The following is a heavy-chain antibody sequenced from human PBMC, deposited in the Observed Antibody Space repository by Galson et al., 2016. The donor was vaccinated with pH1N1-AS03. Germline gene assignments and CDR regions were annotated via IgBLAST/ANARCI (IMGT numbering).Heavy chain of an antibody. Sequence: SLRLSCAVSGFIYNDYGMSWVRQAPGKGLEWVAGINWNSVSIDYADSVKGRFTISRDNAKNSLYLQMNSLRAEDTAFYYCATNPNYYDSSFEYWGQGTLVTVSS. D-gene: IGHD3-22*01. CDR3: ATNPNYYDSSFEY. CDR1: GFIYNDYG. J-gene: IGHJ4*02. CDR2: INWNSVSI. V-gene: IGHV3-9*01.